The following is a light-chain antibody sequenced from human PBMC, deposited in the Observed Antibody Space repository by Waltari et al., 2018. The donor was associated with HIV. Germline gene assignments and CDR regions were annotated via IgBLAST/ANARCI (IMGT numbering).Light chain of an antibody. J-gene: IGKJ4*01. CDR1: QSLLHRYNNKNY. V-gene: IGKV4-1*01. CDR3: QQYYSSPLT. CDR2: WAS. Sequence: DILISQSPDSLSVPLCATATINCKSSQSLLHRYNNKNYVAWYQQKPGQPPKLFIYWASTLVSRVPERFSGSGSGTDFTLTINNLRAEDVAVYYCQQYYSSPLTFGGGTKVEIK.